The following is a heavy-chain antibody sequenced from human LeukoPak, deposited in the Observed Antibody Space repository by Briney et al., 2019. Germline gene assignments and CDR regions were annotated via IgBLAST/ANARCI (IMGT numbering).Heavy chain of an antibody. J-gene: IGHJ4*02. CDR3: AKQREGTSWSPDY. Sequence: QPGGSLRLSCAASGFTFSSYGMHWVRQAPGKGLEWVAVISYDGSNKYYADSVKGRFTISRDNSKNTLYLQMNSLRADDTAVYYCAKQREGTSWSPDYWGQGTLVTVSS. D-gene: IGHD6-13*01. CDR1: GFTFSSYG. V-gene: IGHV3-30*18. CDR2: ISYDGSNK.